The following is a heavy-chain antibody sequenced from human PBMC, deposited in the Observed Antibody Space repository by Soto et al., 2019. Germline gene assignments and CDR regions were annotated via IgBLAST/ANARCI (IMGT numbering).Heavy chain of an antibody. D-gene: IGHD1-26*01. J-gene: IGHJ5*02. V-gene: IGHV1-69*01. Sequence: QVQLVQSGAEVKKPGSSVKVSCKASGGTFSSYAISWVRQAPGQGLEWMGGIIPIFGTANYAQKFQGRVTITADEATSTAYMELSRLRSEDTAVYYCSRVGGQWELPFGWFDPWGQGTLVTVSS. CDR1: GGTFSSYA. CDR2: IIPIFGTA. CDR3: SRVGGQWELPFGWFDP.